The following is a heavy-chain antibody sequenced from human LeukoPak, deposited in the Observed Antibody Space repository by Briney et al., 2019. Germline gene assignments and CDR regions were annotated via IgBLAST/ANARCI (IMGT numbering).Heavy chain of an antibody. D-gene: IGHD3-10*01. Sequence: PGGSLRLSCAASGFTVSSNYMSWVRQAPGKGLEWVSVIYSGGSTYYADSVKGRFTISRDNSKNTLYLQMNSLRAEDTAVYYCARALWFGELLNGMDVWGQGTTVTVSS. CDR2: IYSGGST. CDR1: GFTVSSNY. V-gene: IGHV3-53*01. J-gene: IGHJ6*02. CDR3: ARALWFGELLNGMDV.